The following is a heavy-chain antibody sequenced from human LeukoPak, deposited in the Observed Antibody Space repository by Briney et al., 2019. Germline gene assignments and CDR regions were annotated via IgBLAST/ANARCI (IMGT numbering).Heavy chain of an antibody. Sequence: ASVKVSCKASGYTFTSYYMHWVRQAPGQGLEWMGIINPSGGSTSYAQKFQGRVTMTRDMSTSTVYMELSSLRSEDTAVYYCARDQGRIAAAGRYYYYYYMDVWGKGTTVTVSS. D-gene: IGHD6-13*01. CDR2: INPSGGST. CDR1: GYTFTSYY. V-gene: IGHV1-46*01. CDR3: ARDQGRIAAAGRYYYYYYMDV. J-gene: IGHJ6*03.